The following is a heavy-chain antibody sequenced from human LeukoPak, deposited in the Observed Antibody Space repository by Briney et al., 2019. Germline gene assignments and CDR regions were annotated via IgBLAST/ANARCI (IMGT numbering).Heavy chain of an antibody. D-gene: IGHD3-10*01. CDR3: ASRSGESRPFDY. CDR1: GGSISSSNR. Sequence: SETLSLTCAVSGGSISSSNRWSWVRQPPGKGLEWIGEIYHSGSTNYNPSLKSRVTISVDKSKNQFSLKLSSVTAADTAVYYCASRSGESRPFDYWGQGTLVTVSS. J-gene: IGHJ4*02. V-gene: IGHV4-4*02. CDR2: IYHSGST.